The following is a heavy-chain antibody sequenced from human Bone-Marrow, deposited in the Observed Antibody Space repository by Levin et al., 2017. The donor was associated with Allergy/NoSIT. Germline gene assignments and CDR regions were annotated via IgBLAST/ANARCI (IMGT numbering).Heavy chain of an antibody. CDR1: GFTFSSYS. Sequence: PGGSLRLSCAASGFTFSSYSMNWVRQAPGKGLEWVSYISSSSSTIYYADSVKGRFTISRDNAKNSLYLQMNSLRAEDTAVYYCARDFGAAAGAFDIWGQGTMVTVSS. V-gene: IGHV3-48*01. J-gene: IGHJ3*02. D-gene: IGHD6-13*01. CDR2: ISSSSSTI. CDR3: ARDFGAAAGAFDI.